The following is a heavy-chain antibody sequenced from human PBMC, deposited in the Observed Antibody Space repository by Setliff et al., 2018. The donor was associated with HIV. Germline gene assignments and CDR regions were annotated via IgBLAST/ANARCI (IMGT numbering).Heavy chain of an antibody. CDR1: GGSFSVYC. V-gene: IGHV4-39*01. CDR3: ARSTVGIRGVVRGYYYYYMDV. Sequence: SETLSLTCAVSGGSFSVYCWGWIRQPPGKGLEWIGSFYYSWNTYYNPSLKSRVTISVDTSKNQFSLKLSSVTAADTAVYYCARSTVGIRGVVRGYYYYYMDVWGKGTTVTVSS. D-gene: IGHD3-10*01. J-gene: IGHJ6*03. CDR2: FYYSWNT.